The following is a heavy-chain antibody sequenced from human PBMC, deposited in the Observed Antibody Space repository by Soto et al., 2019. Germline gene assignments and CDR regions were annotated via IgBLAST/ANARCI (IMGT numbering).Heavy chain of an antibody. D-gene: IGHD2-15*01. J-gene: IGHJ4*02. CDR2: SKRPADGGTA. Sequence: EVQLVESGGGLVQPGGSLRLSCAASGFDFNDAWMHWVSQAPGKGLEWVGRSKRPADGGTADYAPPVQGRFTISRDDSKTTVDLQMNDLKAEDAAVYYCTTHPGWWYLAHFDHLGQGALVTVSS. CDR1: GFDFNDAW. V-gene: IGHV3-15*07. CDR3: TTHPGWWYLAHFDH.